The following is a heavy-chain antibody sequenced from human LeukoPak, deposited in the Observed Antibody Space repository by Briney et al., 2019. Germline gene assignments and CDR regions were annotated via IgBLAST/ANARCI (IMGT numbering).Heavy chain of an antibody. CDR1: GYTFTGYY. D-gene: IGHD2-2*01. CDR2: INPNSGGT. Sequence: ASVKVSCKASGYTFTGYYMHWVRQAPGQGLEWMGRINPNSGGTNYAQKFQGRVTMTRDTSINTAYMELSRLRSDDTAVYYCASSIVVVPAAMSDDAFDIWGQGTMVTVSS. J-gene: IGHJ3*02. CDR3: ASSIVVVPAAMSDDAFDI. V-gene: IGHV1-2*06.